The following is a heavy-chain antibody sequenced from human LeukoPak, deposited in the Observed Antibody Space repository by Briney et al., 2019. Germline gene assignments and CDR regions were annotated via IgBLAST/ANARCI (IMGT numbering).Heavy chain of an antibody. V-gene: IGHV1-69*13. CDR2: IIPIFGTA. CDR3: ARWGSSGYPYYFDY. Sequence: SVKVSCKASGGTFSSYAIGWVRQAPGQGLEWMGGIIPIFGTANYAQKFQGRVTITADESTSTAYMELSSLRSEDTAAYYCARWGSSGYPYYFDYWGQGTLVTVSS. CDR1: GGTFSSYA. D-gene: IGHD3-22*01. J-gene: IGHJ4*02.